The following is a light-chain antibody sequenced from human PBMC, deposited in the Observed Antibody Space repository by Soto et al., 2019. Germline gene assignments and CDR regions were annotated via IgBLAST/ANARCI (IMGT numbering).Light chain of an antibody. CDR2: GAS. CDR1: QNLSRYF. Sequence: EVVLTQSPCTLSFSPWDRSSLSFMASQNLSRYFLAWYQHKPGQAPRLLISGASRRATGIPDRFSGSGSGTEFTLTISSLQPDDFVTYYCQQYNTYPWTFGQGTKVDI. V-gene: IGKV3-20*01. CDR3: QQYNTYPWT. J-gene: IGKJ1*01.